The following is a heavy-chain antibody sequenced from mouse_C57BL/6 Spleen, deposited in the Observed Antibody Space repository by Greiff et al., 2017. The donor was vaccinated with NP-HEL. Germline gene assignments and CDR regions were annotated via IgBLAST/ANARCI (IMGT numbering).Heavy chain of an antibody. CDR1: GFTFSNYW. CDR3: TGRGTGWFAY. D-gene: IGHD3-3*01. V-gene: IGHV6-3*01. Sequence: EVKLQESGGGLVQPGGSMKLSCVASGFTFSNYWMNWVRQSPEKGLEWVAQIRLKSDNYATHYAESVKGRFTISRDDSKSSVYLQMNNLRAEDTGIYYCTGRGTGWFAYWGQGTLVTVSA. CDR2: IRLKSDNYAT. J-gene: IGHJ3*01.